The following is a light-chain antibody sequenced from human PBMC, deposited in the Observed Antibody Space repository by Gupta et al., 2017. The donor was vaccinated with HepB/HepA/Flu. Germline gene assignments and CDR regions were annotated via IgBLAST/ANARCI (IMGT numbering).Light chain of an antibody. CDR2: AVS. CDR3: EQGYSTPPT. CDR1: LSISSS. Sequence: DMQWTQSPSSLSASVGDSVTITCRASLSISSSLNWSQQKPGKAPKRLIYAVSSLQSGVPARFSGSGSGTDFTLTISRLQPEDFATYYCEQGYSTPPTFGEGTKVEIK. V-gene: IGKV1-39*01. J-gene: IGKJ1*01.